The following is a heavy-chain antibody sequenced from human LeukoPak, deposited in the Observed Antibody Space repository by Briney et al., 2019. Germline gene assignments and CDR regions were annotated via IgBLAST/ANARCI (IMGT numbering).Heavy chain of an antibody. CDR2: ISSSSSTI. D-gene: IGHD6-19*01. V-gene: IGHV3-48*01. J-gene: IGHJ4*02. CDR3: ATEWPVAGTLFPDY. Sequence: GGSLRLSCAASGFTFSSYSMNWVRQAPGKGLEWVSYISSSSSTIYYADSVKGRFTIPRDNAKNSLYLQMNSLRAEDTAVYYCATEWPVAGTLFPDYWGQGTLVTVSS. CDR1: GFTFSSYS.